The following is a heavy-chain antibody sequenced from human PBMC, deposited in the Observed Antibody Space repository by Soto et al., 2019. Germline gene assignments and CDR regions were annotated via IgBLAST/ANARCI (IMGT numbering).Heavy chain of an antibody. Sequence: PGGSLRLSCAASGFTFSSYGMHWVRQAPGKGLEWVAVIWYDGSNKYYADSVKGRFTISRDNSKNTLYLQMNSLRAEDTAVYYCARGLITIFGVVIDYYYYYGMDVWRQGTTVTVSS. CDR3: ARGLITIFGVVIDYYYYYGMDV. CDR1: GFTFSSYG. V-gene: IGHV3-33*01. D-gene: IGHD3-3*01. J-gene: IGHJ6*02. CDR2: IWYDGSNK.